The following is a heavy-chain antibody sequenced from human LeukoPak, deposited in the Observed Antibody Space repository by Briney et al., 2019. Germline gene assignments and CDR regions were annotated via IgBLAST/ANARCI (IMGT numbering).Heavy chain of an antibody. CDR1: GITLSNYG. V-gene: IGHV3-23*01. Sequence: GGSLRLSCAVSGITLSNYGMSWVRQAPGKGLEWVGGISGSGGGTNYADSVKGRFTISRDNPKNTLFLQMNNLRAEDTAVYFCARRGVVIRVILVGFHKEAYYFDSWGQGALVTVSS. CDR3: ARRGVVIRVILVGFHKEAYYFDS. J-gene: IGHJ4*02. CDR2: ISGSGGGT. D-gene: IGHD3-10*01.